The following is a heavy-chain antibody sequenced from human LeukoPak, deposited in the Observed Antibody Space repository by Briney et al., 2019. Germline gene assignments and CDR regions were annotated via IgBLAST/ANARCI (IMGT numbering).Heavy chain of an antibody. CDR2: ISAYNGNT. CDR3: ARALYDILTGSWFDP. D-gene: IGHD3-9*01. J-gene: IGHJ5*02. Sequence: ASVKVSCKASGCTFTSYGISWVRQAPGQGLEWMGWISAYNGNTNYAQKLQGRVTMTTDTSTSTAYMELRSLRSDDTAVYYCARALYDILTGSWFDPWGQGTLVTVSS. V-gene: IGHV1-18*01. CDR1: GCTFTSYG.